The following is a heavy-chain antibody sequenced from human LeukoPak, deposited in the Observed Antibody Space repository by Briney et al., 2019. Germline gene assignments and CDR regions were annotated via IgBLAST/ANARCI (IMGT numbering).Heavy chain of an antibody. J-gene: IGHJ4*02. CDR1: GYTFTSYD. D-gene: IGHD6-13*01. V-gene: IGHV1-8*01. Sequence: ASVKVSYKASGYTFTSYDINWVRQATGQGLEWMGWMNPNSGNTGYAQKFQGRVTMTRNTSISTAYMELSSLRSEDTAVYYCARALGSSWSGAFDHWGQGTLVTVSS. CDR2: MNPNSGNT. CDR3: ARALGSSWSGAFDH.